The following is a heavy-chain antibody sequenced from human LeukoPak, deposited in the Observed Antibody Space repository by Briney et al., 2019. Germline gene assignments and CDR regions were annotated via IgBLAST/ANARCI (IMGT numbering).Heavy chain of an antibody. CDR1: GYSISSGYY. Sequence: SETLSLTCAVPGYSISSGYYWGWIRPPPGKGLEWIGNIYHSGSTYYNPPLKSRVTISVDTSKNQFSLKLNSVTAADTAVYYCARYGYSSSAGDYWGQGTLVTVSS. J-gene: IGHJ4*02. CDR3: ARYGYSSSAGDY. D-gene: IGHD6-6*01. V-gene: IGHV4-38-2*01. CDR2: IYHSGST.